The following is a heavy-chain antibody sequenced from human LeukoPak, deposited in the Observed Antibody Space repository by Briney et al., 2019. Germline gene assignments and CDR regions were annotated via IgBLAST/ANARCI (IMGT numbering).Heavy chain of an antibody. J-gene: IGHJ4*02. V-gene: IGHV4-34*01. CDR2: INHSGST. Sequence: PSETLSLTCAVYGGSFSGYYWSWIRQPPGKGPEWIGEINHSGSTNYNPSLKSRVTISVDTSKNQFSLKLSSVTAADTAVYYCAGTVLGYCSGGSCPYFDYWGQGTLVTVSS. CDR1: GGSFSGYY. D-gene: IGHD2-15*01. CDR3: AGTVLGYCSGGSCPYFDY.